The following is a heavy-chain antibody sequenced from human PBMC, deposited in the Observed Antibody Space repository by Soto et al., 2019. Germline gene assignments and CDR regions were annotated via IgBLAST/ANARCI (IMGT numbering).Heavy chain of an antibody. CDR1: GYTLSDYY. V-gene: IGHV1-2*02. CDR2: ISPNSGGK. CDR3: ATIPHIDYPTSPLDY. Sequence: ASVKVSCKASGYTLSDYYIHWVRQAPGQGLEWLGWISPNSGGKNIAQKFQGRVTMTGDRSTSTAYMELGSLTSDDTAVYYCATIPHIDYPTSPLDYWGQGTLVTVSS. J-gene: IGHJ4*01. D-gene: IGHD2-21*01.